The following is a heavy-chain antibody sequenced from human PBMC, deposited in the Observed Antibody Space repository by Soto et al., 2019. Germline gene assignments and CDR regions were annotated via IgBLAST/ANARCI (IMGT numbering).Heavy chain of an antibody. CDR1: GFPFSSHA. D-gene: IGHD2-15*01. CDR2: VSGSGRDT. V-gene: IGHV3-23*01. J-gene: IGHJ5*02. Sequence: LESGGNLVQPGGSLRLSCATSGFPFSSHAMTWVRQVPGKGLEWVSTVSGSGRDTYYANSVKGRFTDSRDKSKKTTYLQMNTLRPDDTAIFYFAKETGPGRTNWFDPWGQGTLVTVSS. CDR3: AKETGPGRTNWFDP.